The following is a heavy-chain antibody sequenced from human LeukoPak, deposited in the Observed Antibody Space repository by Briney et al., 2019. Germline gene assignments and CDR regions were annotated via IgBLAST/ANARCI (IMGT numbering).Heavy chain of an antibody. CDR1: GYTFTSYY. Sequence: GASVKVSCKTSGYTFTSYYMHWVRQAPGQGLEWMGWVNPTSGGTNYAQKFQGRVTMTRDTSISTAYMELSRLRSDDTAVYYCARDPPVYYYDSSGYYDYWGQGTLVTVSS. V-gene: IGHV1-2*02. J-gene: IGHJ4*02. CDR3: ARDPPVYYYDSSGYYDY. CDR2: VNPTSGGT. D-gene: IGHD3-22*01.